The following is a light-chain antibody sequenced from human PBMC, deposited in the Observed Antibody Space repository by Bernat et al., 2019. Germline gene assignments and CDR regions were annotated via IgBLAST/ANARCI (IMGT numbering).Light chain of an antibody. CDR1: QSVSSY. Sequence: EIVLTQSPATLSLSPGERATLSCRASQSVSSYLAWYQQTPGQAPRFLISVASNRATGIPARFSGSGSGTDFTLTISSLEPEEFALYSCQHRSNWPPEITFGQGTRLDIK. V-gene: IGKV3-11*01. J-gene: IGKJ5*01. CDR3: QHRSNWPPEIT. CDR2: VAS.